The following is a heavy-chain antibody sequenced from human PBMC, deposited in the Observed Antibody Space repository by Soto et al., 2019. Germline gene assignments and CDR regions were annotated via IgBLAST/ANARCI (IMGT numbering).Heavy chain of an antibody. CDR1: GGPFINADSY. J-gene: IGHJ4*02. CDR3: ARDAPGAAPY. Sequence: QVQLQESGPGLLKPSQTLSLTGTVSGGPFINADSYLNWIRQHPEKGLEWMGYINYRGTTNYNAALKSRILISVDTSKNQFSLRLTSVTAADTAVYYCARDAPGAAPYWGQGTLVTVSS. D-gene: IGHD6-13*01. CDR2: INYRGTT. V-gene: IGHV4-31*03.